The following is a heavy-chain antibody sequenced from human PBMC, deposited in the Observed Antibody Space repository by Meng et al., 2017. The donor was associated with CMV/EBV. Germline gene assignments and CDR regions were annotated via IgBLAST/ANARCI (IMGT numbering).Heavy chain of an antibody. J-gene: IGHJ5*02. V-gene: IGHV3-15*01. CDR3: TNDIAAAASP. CDR1: GYKGRKDR. Sequence: EDSGYKGRKDRMRWESKERGKGMEREGSKKRKTEGGKKEEEEKEKGRFNISRDDSKNTLYLQMNSLKTEDTAVYYCTNDIAAAASPWGQGTLVTVSS. CDR2: KKRKTEGGKK. D-gene: IGHD6-13*01.